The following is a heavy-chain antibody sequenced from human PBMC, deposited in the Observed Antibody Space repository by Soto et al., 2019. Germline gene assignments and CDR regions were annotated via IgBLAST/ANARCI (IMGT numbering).Heavy chain of an antibody. J-gene: IGHJ6*01. V-gene: IGHV4-59*01. CDR1: GGSISSYY. Sequence: TSETLSLTCTVSGGSISSYYWSWIRQPPGKGLEWIGYIYYSGSTNYNPSLKSRVTISVDTSKNQFSLKLSSVTAADTAVYYCARDKSGMDVWGQGTTVTVPQ. CDR2: IYYSGST. CDR3: ARDKSGMDV.